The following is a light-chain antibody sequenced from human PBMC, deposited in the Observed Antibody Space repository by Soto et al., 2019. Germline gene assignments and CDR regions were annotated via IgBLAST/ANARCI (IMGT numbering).Light chain of an antibody. V-gene: IGKV3-11*01. Sequence: EIVLTQSPATLSLSPGERATLSCRASQSVRRYLAWYQQKPGQAPRLLIYDASTRATGIPARLSGSGSETDFTLTITSLEPEDFAVYYCQQRNNWPPITFGQGTRLEIK. CDR2: DAS. CDR3: QQRNNWPPIT. J-gene: IGKJ5*01. CDR1: QSVRRY.